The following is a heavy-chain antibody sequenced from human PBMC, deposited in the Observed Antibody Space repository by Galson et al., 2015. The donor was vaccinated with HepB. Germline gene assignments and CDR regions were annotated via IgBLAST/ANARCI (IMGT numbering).Heavy chain of an antibody. CDR1: GLSFNDYG. D-gene: IGHD6-19*01. J-gene: IGHJ4*02. CDR3: ATERRHNSGWFALDS. Sequence: SLRLSCAASGLSFNDYGLHWVRQAPGKGLEWLSVIWRGEGSNKYYADSVKGRFIVSRDNSKRTLYLQMNNLRVEDTAIYFCATERRHNSGWFALDSWGQGVLVTVSS. V-gene: IGHV3-33*03. CDR2: IWRGEGSNK.